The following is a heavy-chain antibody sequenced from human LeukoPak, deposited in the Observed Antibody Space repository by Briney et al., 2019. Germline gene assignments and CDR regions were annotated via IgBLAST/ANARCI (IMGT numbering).Heavy chain of an antibody. CDR2: ISSSSSYI. J-gene: IGHJ3*02. CDR3: GGGQLVTNDAFDI. D-gene: IGHD6-13*01. Sequence: PGGSLRLSCAASGFTFSSYSMNWVRQAPGKGLEWVSSISSSSSYIYYADSVKGRFTISRDNAKNSLYLQMNSLRVEDTAVYYCGGGQLVTNDAFDIWGQGTMVTVSS. CDR1: GFTFSSYS. V-gene: IGHV3-21*01.